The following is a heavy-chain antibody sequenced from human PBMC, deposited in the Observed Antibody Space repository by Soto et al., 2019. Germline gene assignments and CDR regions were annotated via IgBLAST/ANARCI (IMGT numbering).Heavy chain of an antibody. Sequence: GSLRLSCAASGFTVSSNYMSWVRQAPGKGLEWVSAIYSGGSTYYADSVKGRFTISRDNSKNTLYLQMNSLRAEDTAVYYCAREDLNSGSYRDHWGQGTLVTVSS. CDR3: AREDLNSGSYRDH. J-gene: IGHJ5*02. CDR1: GFTVSSNY. D-gene: IGHD1-26*01. V-gene: IGHV3-66*01. CDR2: IYSGGST.